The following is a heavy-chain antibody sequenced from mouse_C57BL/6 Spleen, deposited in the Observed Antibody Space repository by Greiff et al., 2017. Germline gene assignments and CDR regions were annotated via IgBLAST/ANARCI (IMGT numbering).Heavy chain of an antibody. J-gene: IGHJ4*01. V-gene: IGHV1-72*01. CDR3: ARKDYDWAMDY. D-gene: IGHD2-4*01. CDR1: GYTFTSYW. CDR2: IDPNSGGT. Sequence: QVQLKQPGAELVKPGASVKLSCKASGYTFTSYWMHWVKQRPGRGLEWIGRIDPNSGGTKYNEKFKSKATLTVDKPSSTAYMQLSSLTSEDSAVYYCARKDYDWAMDYWGQGTSVTVSS.